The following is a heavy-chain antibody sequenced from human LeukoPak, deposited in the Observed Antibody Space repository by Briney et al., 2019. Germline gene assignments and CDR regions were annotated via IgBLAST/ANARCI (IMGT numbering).Heavy chain of an antibody. J-gene: IGHJ4*02. Sequence: ASVKVSCKASGGTFSSYAISWVRQAPGQGLQWMGRISPYNGNTNYAEKFQGRVSMATDTSTTTAYMELGSLISDDTAVYYCARDRGSSGSYEGHRVFDYWGQGTLVTVSS. V-gene: IGHV1-18*01. CDR3: ARDRGSSGSYEGHRVFDY. D-gene: IGHD1-26*01. CDR1: GGTFSSYA. CDR2: ISPYNGNT.